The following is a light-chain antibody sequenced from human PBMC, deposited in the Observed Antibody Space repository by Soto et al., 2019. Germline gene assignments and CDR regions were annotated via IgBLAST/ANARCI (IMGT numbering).Light chain of an antibody. V-gene: IGKV1-5*01. CDR3: QQYHTSSIT. J-gene: IGKJ5*01. Sequence: DMQMTQSPSTLSASVGDIVTITCLASQTISSWLAWYQQKPGKAPTLLIYDASTLERGVPSRFSGTGSGTEFTLSIDSLQPDDFATYYCQQYHTSSITFGQGTRLEIK. CDR2: DAS. CDR1: QTISSW.